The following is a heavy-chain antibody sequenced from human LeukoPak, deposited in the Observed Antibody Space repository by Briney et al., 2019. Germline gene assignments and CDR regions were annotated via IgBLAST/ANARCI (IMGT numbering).Heavy chain of an antibody. CDR2: INHSGST. V-gene: IGHV4-34*01. CDR1: GGSFSGYY. Sequence: SETLSLTCAVYGGSFSGYYWSWIRQPPGKGLEWIGEINHSGSTNYNPSLKSRVTISVDTSKNQLSLKLSSVTAADTAVYFCARGPPTDYYDSSGFYYVFDYWGQGTLVTVSS. D-gene: IGHD3-22*01. CDR3: ARGPPTDYYDSSGFYYVFDY. J-gene: IGHJ4*02.